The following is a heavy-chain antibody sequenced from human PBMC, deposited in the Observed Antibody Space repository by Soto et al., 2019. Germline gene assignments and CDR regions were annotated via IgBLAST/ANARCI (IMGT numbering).Heavy chain of an antibody. D-gene: IGHD3-22*01. V-gene: IGHV4-31*03. CDR1: GGSISSGGYY. J-gene: IGHJ4*02. CDR2: IYYSGST. CDR3: ARGRGYYDSSGYHKPGDFDY. Sequence: QVQLQESGPGLVKPSQTLSLTCTVSGGSISSGGYYWSWIRQHPGKGLEGIGYIYYSGSTYYNPSLKSRVIISVDTSKNQFSLKLSSVTDEDTAVYYCARGRGYYDSSGYHKPGDFDYWGQGTLVTVSS.